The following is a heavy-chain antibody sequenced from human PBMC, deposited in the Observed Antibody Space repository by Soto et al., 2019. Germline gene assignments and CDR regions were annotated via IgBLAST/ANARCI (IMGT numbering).Heavy chain of an antibody. Sequence: QVQLVESGGGVAQPGRSLRLSCAASGFTFSSYAMHWVRQAPGKGLEWVAVISYDGSNKYYADSVKGRFTISRDNSKNTLYLQMNSLRAEDTAVYYCAREGGYSSLIYYYYGMDVWGQGTTFTVSS. CDR2: ISYDGSNK. D-gene: IGHD2-21*02. J-gene: IGHJ6*02. V-gene: IGHV3-30-3*01. CDR1: GFTFSSYA. CDR3: AREGGYSSLIYYYYGMDV.